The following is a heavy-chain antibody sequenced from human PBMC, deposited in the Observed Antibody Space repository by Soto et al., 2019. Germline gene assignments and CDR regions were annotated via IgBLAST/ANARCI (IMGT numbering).Heavy chain of an antibody. CDR2: IIPIFGTA. V-gene: IGHV1-69*01. Sequence: QVQLVQSGAEVKKPGSSVKVSCKASGGTFSSYAISWVRQAPGQGLEWMGGIIPIFGTANYAQKFQGRVTSTADESTSTAYMELSSLRSEDTAVYYCASRYYDSSGNYYRTGPMALSDAFDIWGQGTMVTVSS. CDR3: ASRYYDSSGNYYRTGPMALSDAFDI. D-gene: IGHD3-22*01. J-gene: IGHJ3*02. CDR1: GGTFSSYA.